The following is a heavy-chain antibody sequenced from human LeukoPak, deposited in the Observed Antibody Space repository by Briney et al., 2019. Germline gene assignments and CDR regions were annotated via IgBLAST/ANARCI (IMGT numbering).Heavy chain of an antibody. CDR2: IYSGGST. Sequence: GGSLRLSRAASGFTVSSNYMSWVRQAPGKGLEWVSVIYSGGSTYYADSVKGRFTISRDNSKNTLYLQMNSLRAEDTAVYYCARDLRVLWFGELLDYYYYGMDVWGQGTTVTVSS. J-gene: IGHJ6*02. D-gene: IGHD3-10*01. CDR1: GFTVSSNY. V-gene: IGHV3-66*01. CDR3: ARDLRVLWFGELLDYYYYGMDV.